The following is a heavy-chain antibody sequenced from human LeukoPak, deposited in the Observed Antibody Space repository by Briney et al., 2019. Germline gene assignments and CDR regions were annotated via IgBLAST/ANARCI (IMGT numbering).Heavy chain of an antibody. CDR2: ISGSGGST. V-gene: IGHV3-23*01. CDR1: GFTFSGHG. J-gene: IGHJ4*02. D-gene: IGHD1-26*01. Sequence: PGGSLRLSCAASGFTFSGHGMSWVRRAPGKGLEWVSGISGSGGSTFYADSVKGRFTISRDNAKNSLYLQMNSLRDEDTAVYYCARDGIVGAHFDYWGQGTLVTVSS. CDR3: ARDGIVGAHFDY.